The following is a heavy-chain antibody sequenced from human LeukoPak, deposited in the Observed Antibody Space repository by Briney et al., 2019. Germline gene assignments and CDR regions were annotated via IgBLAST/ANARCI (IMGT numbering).Heavy chain of an antibody. Sequence: PGGSLRLSCAASGFTLSSYWMSWVRQAPGKGQEWVANIKQDGSEKYYVDSVKGRFTISRDNAKNSWYLQMNSLRAEDTAVYYCARAMDYWGQGTLVTVSS. V-gene: IGHV3-7*03. CDR2: IKQDGSEK. CDR1: GFTLSSYW. J-gene: IGHJ4*02. CDR3: ARAMDY.